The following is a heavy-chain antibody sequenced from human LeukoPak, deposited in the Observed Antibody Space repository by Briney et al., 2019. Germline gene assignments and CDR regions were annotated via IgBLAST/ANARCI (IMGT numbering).Heavy chain of an antibody. CDR1: GFTFSDYY. Sequence: PGGSLRLSCAASGFTFSDYYMSWIRQAPGKGLEWLSYISSSGSTIYYADSVKGRFTISRDNAKNSLYLQMNSLRAADTAFYYCARDPASSSDARTFDIWGQGTMVTVSS. V-gene: IGHV3-11*04. J-gene: IGHJ3*02. CDR2: ISSSGSTI. CDR3: ARDPASSSDARTFDI. D-gene: IGHD6-19*01.